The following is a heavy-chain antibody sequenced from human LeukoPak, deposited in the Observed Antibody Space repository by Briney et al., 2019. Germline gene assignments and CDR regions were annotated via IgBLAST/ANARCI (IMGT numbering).Heavy chain of an antibody. CDR3: ARGSRSWSSFDY. Sequence: GGSLRLSCAPSGCTFSSYSMNWVRPAPGRGVEWVSYISSSSTKIYYADSVQGRFTISRAKAKNSLYLQMNSLRAEDTAVYYCARGSRSWSSFDYWGQGTLVTVSS. CDR2: ISSSSTKI. CDR1: GCTFSSYS. D-gene: IGHD6-13*01. J-gene: IGHJ4*02. V-gene: IGHV3-48*01.